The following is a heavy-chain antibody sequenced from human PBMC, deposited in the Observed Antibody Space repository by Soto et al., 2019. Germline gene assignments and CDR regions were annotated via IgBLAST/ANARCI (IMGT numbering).Heavy chain of an antibody. Sequence: HPGGSLRLSCAASGFTVSRNYMSWVRQAPGKGLEWVSVIYSGGSTYYADSVKGRFTISRHNSKNTLYLQMNSLRAEDTAVYYCARTYCSSTSCYDGAFDIWGQGTMVTVSS. D-gene: IGHD2-2*01. CDR1: GFTVSRNY. J-gene: IGHJ3*02. V-gene: IGHV3-53*04. CDR2: IYSGGST. CDR3: ARTYCSSTSCYDGAFDI.